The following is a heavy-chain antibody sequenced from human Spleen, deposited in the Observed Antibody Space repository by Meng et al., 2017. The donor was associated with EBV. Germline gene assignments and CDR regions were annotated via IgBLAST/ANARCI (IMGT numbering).Heavy chain of an antibody. CDR2: INTNTGNP. CDR1: GYTFTTYA. D-gene: IGHD6-13*01. V-gene: IGHV7-4-1*02. Sequence: VELVQSGLSLKNPGAHVKVSCKASGYTFTTYALNWVRQAPGQGLEWMGWINTNTGNPTYAQGFTGRFVFSLDTPLSTTYLQISSLKAEDTAIYYCARLATSLAATGTAWGQGTLVTVSS. CDR3: ARLATSLAATGTA. J-gene: IGHJ4*02.